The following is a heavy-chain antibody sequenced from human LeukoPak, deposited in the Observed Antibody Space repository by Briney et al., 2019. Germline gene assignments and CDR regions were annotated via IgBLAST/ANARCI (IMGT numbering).Heavy chain of an antibody. D-gene: IGHD4-17*01. CDR1: GGSISSYY. V-gene: IGHV4-59*08. CDR3: AGHDHYESVFDY. Sequence: SETLSLTCTVSGGSISSYYWSWIRQPPGKGLEWIGYIYYSGSTNYNPSLKSRVTISVDTSKNQFSLKLSSVTAADTAVYYCAGHDHYESVFDYWGQGTLVTVSS. J-gene: IGHJ4*02. CDR2: IYYSGST.